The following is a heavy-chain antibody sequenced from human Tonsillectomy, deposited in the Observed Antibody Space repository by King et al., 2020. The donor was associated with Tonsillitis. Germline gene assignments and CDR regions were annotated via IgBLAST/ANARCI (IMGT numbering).Heavy chain of an antibody. V-gene: IGHV3-7*03. J-gene: IGHJ6*02. CDR2: IKQDGSEK. Sequence: VQLVESGGGLVQPGGSLRLSCAASGLTFSNSWMSWVRQAPGKGLEWVATIKQDGSEKYYVDSVKGRFTISRDNAKNSLYLQMNSLRAEYTAVYYSARAWDPVVATNYGVYYGMDVWGQGTTVTVSS. CDR1: GLTFSNSW. CDR3: ARAWDPVVATNYGVYYGMDV. D-gene: IGHD5-12*01.